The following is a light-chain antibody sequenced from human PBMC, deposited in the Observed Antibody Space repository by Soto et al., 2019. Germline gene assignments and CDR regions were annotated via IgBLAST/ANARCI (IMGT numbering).Light chain of an antibody. J-gene: IGLJ3*02. Sequence: QSALTQPAYVSGSPGQSITISCTGTSSDVGGYNYVSWYQQHPGTSPKLMIYEVSNRPSGVSNRFSGSKSGYTASLIISGHQAEVEGDYYCRSYTASSTWVFGGGTKVTAL. V-gene: IGLV2-14*01. CDR1: SSDVGGYNY. CDR3: RSYTASSTWV. CDR2: EVS.